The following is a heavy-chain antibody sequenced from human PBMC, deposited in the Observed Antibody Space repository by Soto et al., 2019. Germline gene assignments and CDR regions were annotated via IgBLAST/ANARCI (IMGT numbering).Heavy chain of an antibody. D-gene: IGHD2-8*01. CDR1: GFTFDDYG. V-gene: IGHV3-20*04. J-gene: IGHJ3*02. CDR2: INWNGGST. CDR3: ARDMDVLMVYAPYAFDI. Sequence: GGSLRLSCAASGFTFDDYGMSWVRQAPGKGLEWVSGINWNGGSTGYADSVKGRFTISRDNAKNSLYLQMNSLRAEDTALYYCARDMDVLMVYAPYAFDIWGQGTMVTVSS.